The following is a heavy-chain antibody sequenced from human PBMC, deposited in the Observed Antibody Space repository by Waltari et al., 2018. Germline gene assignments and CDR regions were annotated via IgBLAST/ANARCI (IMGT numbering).Heavy chain of an antibody. D-gene: IGHD6-19*01. Sequence: QAQFLQSGAEVKKPGASVKVSCKGSGYIFNRYAIHWVRQVSGQGPEWMGWINTANGYTEYSQKFQDRVTITRDTSTSTAYMELSSLRSEDTALYYCAKDSGSGWYQFAWGQGTLVTVS. CDR3: AKDSGSGWYQFA. J-gene: IGHJ5*02. CDR1: GYIFNRYA. CDR2: INTANGYT. V-gene: IGHV1-3*04.